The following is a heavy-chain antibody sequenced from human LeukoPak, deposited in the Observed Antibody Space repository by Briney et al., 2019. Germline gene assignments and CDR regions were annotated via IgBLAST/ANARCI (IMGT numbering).Heavy chain of an antibody. CDR2: VHLSGAT. CDR3: TRESGAFSPFGF. D-gene: IGHD1-26*01. Sequence: PSGTLSLTCAVSGGSITTTNWWSWVRQPPGKGLEWIGEVHLSGATNYNPSLESRVSMSIDKSKNHLSLEVTSMTAADTAIYYCTRESGAFSPFGFWGQGTLLTVSS. V-gene: IGHV4-4*02. J-gene: IGHJ4*02. CDR1: GGSITTTNW.